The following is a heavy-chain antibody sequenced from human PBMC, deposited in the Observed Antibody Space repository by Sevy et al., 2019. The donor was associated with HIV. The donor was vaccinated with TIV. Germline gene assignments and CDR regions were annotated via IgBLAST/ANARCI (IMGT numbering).Heavy chain of an antibody. J-gene: IGHJ5*02. CDR3: TSNGGAFDNVFDT. D-gene: IGHD4-17*01. CDR2: ISSSGSSI. V-gene: IGHV3-48*03. Sequence: GGSLRLSCTASGFTFSSYDMNWVRQAPGKGLEWVSKISSSGSSIYYADAVKGRFTIPRYNAKNSLNLQMNSLRAEDTAVYYCTSNGGAFDNVFDTWGQGTLVTVSS. CDR1: GFTFSSYD.